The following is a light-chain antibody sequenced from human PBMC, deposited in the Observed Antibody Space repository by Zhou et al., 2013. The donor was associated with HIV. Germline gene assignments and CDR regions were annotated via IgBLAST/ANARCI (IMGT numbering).Light chain of an antibody. J-gene: IGKJ3*01. CDR1: QGIRNY. Sequence: DILMTQFPSSLSASIGDTVTITCRASQGIRNYLAWFQQKPGKAPKSLIYGTSNLESGVPSKFSGSGSGTEFTLTISSLQPEDSATYYCQQYNSYGFTFGPGTKVDIK. CDR2: GTS. V-gene: IGKV1-16*02. CDR3: QQYNSYGFT.